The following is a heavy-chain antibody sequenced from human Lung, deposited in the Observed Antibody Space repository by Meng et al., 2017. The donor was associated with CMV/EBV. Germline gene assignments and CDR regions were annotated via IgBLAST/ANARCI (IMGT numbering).Heavy chain of an antibody. V-gene: IGHV3-48*01. D-gene: IGHD1-26*01. Sequence: GGSLRLXXAAFGFTFSSYSMNWVRQAPGKGLEWLSYISSSSRTADYADSVKGRLTISRDNVNKSLYLQINSLRAEDTAVYYCARDYVGASGLDYWGQGTLVTVSS. CDR1: GFTFSSYS. CDR2: ISSSSRTA. J-gene: IGHJ4*02. CDR3: ARDYVGASGLDY.